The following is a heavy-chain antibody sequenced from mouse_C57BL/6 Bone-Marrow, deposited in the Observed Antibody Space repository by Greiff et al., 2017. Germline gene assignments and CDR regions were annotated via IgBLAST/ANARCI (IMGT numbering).Heavy chain of an antibody. Sequence: VQLQQPGAELVKPGASVKLSCKASGYTFTSYWMQWVKQRPGRGLEWIGEIDPSDSYTNYNQKFKGKATLTVDTSSSTAYMQLSSLTSEDSAVYYCASHYYGSSYWYFDVWGTGTTVTVSS. V-gene: IGHV1-50*01. J-gene: IGHJ1*03. D-gene: IGHD1-1*01. CDR1: GYTFTSYW. CDR2: IDPSDSYT. CDR3: ASHYYGSSYWYFDV.